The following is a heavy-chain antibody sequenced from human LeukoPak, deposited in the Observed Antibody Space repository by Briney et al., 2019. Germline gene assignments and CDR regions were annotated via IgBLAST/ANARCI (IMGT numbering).Heavy chain of an antibody. D-gene: IGHD3-22*01. J-gene: IGHJ3*02. CDR1: GYSISSGYY. CDR3: ARGFDSSGYYYVFAFDI. CDR2: IDHSGST. V-gene: IGHV4-38-2*02. Sequence: SETLSLTCTVSGYSISSGYYWGWIRQPPGKGLEWTGSIDHSGSTYYNPSLKSRITISVDTSKNQFSLKLSSVTAADTAVYYCARGFDSSGYYYVFAFDIWGQGTMVTVSS.